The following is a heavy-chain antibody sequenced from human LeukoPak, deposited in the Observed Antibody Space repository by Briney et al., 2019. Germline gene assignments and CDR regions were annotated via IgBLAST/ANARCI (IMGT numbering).Heavy chain of an antibody. D-gene: IGHD6-19*01. CDR2: IYYSGST. J-gene: IGHJ6*02. CDR3: ARDMQYSSGWFTSNYYGMGV. V-gene: IGHV4-61*01. CDR1: GGSVSSGSYY. Sequence: SETLSLTCTVSGGSVSSGSYYWSWIRQPPGKGLEWIGYIYYSGSTNYNPSLKSRVTISVDTSKNQFSLKLSSVTAADTAVYYCARDMQYSSGWFTSNYYGMGVWGQGTTVTVSS.